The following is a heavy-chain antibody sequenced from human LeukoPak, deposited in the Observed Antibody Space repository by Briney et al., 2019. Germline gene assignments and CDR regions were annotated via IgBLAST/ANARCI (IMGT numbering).Heavy chain of an antibody. J-gene: IGHJ4*02. CDR1: GYTFTSYG. D-gene: IGHD6-19*01. V-gene: IGHV1-18*01. CDR3: ATVGPGYSSGWYFNYFDY. CDR2: ISAYNGNT. Sequence: ASVKVSCKASGYTFTSYGISWVRQAPGQGLEWMGWISAYNGNTIYAQKFQGRVTMTEDTSTDTAYMELSSLRSEDTAVYYCATVGPGYSSGWYFNYFDYWGQGTLVTVSS.